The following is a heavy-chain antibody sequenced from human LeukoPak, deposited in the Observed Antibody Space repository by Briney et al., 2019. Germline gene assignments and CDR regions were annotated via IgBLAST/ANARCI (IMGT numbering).Heavy chain of an antibody. V-gene: IGHV1-24*01. J-gene: IGHJ6*03. D-gene: IGHD5-18*01. CDR3: ARDSADTAMALYYYYMDV. Sequence: ASVKVSCKVSGYTLTELSMHWVRQAPGKGLEWMGGFDPEDGETIYAQKFQGRVTMTEDTSTDTAYMELSSLRSEDTAVYYCARDSADTAMALYYYYMDVWGKGTSVTVSS. CDR1: GYTLTELS. CDR2: FDPEDGET.